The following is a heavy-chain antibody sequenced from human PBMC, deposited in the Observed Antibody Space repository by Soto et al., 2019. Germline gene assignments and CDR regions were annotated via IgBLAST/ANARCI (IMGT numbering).Heavy chain of an antibody. D-gene: IGHD3-10*01. CDR1: GFIFSDYY. CDR3: ATYPSPYTSGSFDH. CDR2: ISGSGNTI. J-gene: IGHJ4*02. V-gene: IGHV3-11*01. Sequence: VQLVESGGALVKSGGSLRLSCAASGFIFSDYYMSWVRQAPGKGLECLAYISGSGNTIYYADSVQARFTISRDNTKKSLYLQMDGLRAEDTALYYCATYPSPYTSGSFDHWGQGTLVTVSS.